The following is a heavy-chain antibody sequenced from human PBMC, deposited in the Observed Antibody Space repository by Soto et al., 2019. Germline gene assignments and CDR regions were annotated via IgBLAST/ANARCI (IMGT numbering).Heavy chain of an antibody. CDR1: GGTFSNSA. J-gene: IGHJ6*02. CDR3: ARDKDRLQIGENSHYLLDV. Sequence: QVQLEQSGAEVKKPGSSVKVSCKTSGGTFSNSAISWVRQAPGQGPEWMGGIMPIFRTPDYAQKFQDRVTITADESTTTAYMELRGLRSDDTAVYSCARDKDRLQIGENSHYLLDVWGQGNTVTVSS. D-gene: IGHD1-1*01. V-gene: IGHV1-69*12. CDR2: IMPIFRTP.